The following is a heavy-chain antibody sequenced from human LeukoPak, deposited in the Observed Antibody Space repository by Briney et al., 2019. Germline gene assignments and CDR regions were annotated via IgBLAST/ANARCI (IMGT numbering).Heavy chain of an antibody. CDR2: ISYDGSSK. CDR3: ARESLGGSWFDY. Sequence: GRSLRLSCAASRFTFSSYTMHWVRQAPGKGLEWVASISYDGSSKYYADSVKGRFTLSRDNSKNMLYLQMNSLRADDTAVYYCARESLGGSWFDYWGQGTLVTVSS. J-gene: IGHJ4*02. D-gene: IGHD6-13*01. V-gene: IGHV3-30*04. CDR1: RFTFSSYT.